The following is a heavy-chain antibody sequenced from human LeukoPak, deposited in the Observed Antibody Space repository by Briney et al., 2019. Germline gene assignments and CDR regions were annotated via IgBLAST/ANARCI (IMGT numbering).Heavy chain of an antibody. J-gene: IGHJ6*02. CDR1: GFTFSSYA. D-gene: IGHD3-10*01. Sequence: GGSLRLSCAASGFTFSSYAMHWVRQAPGKGLEWVAVISYDGSNKYYADSVKGRFTISRDNSKNTLYLQMNSLRAEDTAVYYCARDRFGYYGSGSYSRAPSRRFYYYYGMDVWGQGTTVTISS. V-gene: IGHV3-30*04. CDR2: ISYDGSNK. CDR3: ARDRFGYYGSGSYSRAPSRRFYYYYGMDV.